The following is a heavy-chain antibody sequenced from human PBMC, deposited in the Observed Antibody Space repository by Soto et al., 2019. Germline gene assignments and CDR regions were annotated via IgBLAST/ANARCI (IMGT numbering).Heavy chain of an antibody. V-gene: IGHV3-48*01. J-gene: IGHJ3*02. CDR1: GFTFSSYS. CDR2: ISSSSSTI. D-gene: IGHD3-10*01. CDR3: AILIRWVGELSQCPVGGGYPPNI. Sequence: EVQLVESGGGLVQPGGSLRLSCAASGFTFSSYSMNWVRQAPGKGLEWVSYISSSSSTIYYADAVKGGFTISRDNAKNLLYLQMNSLRAEDSAVYYCAILIRWVGELSQCPVGGGYPPNIWGQGTMVTVSS.